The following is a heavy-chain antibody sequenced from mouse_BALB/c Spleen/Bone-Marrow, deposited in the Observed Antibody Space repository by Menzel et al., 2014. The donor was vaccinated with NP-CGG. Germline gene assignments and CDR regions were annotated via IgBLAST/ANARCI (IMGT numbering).Heavy chain of an antibody. CDR2: INPSNGGT. V-gene: IGHV1S81*02. CDR1: GYTFTSYW. D-gene: IGHD2-3*01. CDR3: ARSGDGYYVDYFDY. J-gene: IGHJ2*01. Sequence: VHLVESGAELVRPGVSVKLSCKASGYTFTSYWMHWIKQRPEQGLERIGEINPSNGGTNYNEKFKSKATLTVDESSSTAYMQLSSLTSEDSAVYYCARSGDGYYVDYFDYWGQGTTLTVSS.